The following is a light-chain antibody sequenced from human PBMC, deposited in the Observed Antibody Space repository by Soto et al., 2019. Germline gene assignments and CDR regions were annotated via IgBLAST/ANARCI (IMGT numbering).Light chain of an antibody. CDR1: SSNIGAGYD. CDR2: GNS. Sequence: QSVLTQPPSVSGAPGQRVTISCTGSSSNIGAGYDVHWYQQLPGTAPKLLIYGNSNRPSGVPDRFSGSKSGTSASLAITGLQAEDEADYYCQSYDSNLSGYVFGTRTQLTVL. V-gene: IGLV1-40*01. J-gene: IGLJ1*01. CDR3: QSYDSNLSGYV.